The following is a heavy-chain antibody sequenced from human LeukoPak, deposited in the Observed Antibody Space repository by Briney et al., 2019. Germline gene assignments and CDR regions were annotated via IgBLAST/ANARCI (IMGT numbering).Heavy chain of an antibody. J-gene: IGHJ4*02. CDR1: GYTFTGYY. Sequence: ASVKVSCKASGYTFTGYYIHWVRQAPGQGLEWMGWINPNSGGTNYAQTFQGRVTMTRDTSITTAYMELSSLRSDDTAVYYCARLRDSSSYYFDYWGQGTLVTVPS. V-gene: IGHV1-2*02. CDR2: INPNSGGT. CDR3: ARLRDSSSYYFDY.